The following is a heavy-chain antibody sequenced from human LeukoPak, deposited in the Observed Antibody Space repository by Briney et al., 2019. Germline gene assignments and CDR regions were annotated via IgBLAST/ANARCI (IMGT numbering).Heavy chain of an antibody. D-gene: IGHD3-22*01. CDR3: AKGDYYDGSCSFDY. Sequence: ASVTDFCKASGYTFTNYCIYWVRQAPGQGLEWMGWIGTYNGNTNYAQKFQGRVTMTTDTSTSTVYMELRSLKSDDTAVYYCAKGDYYDGSCSFDYWGQASKVSVCS. V-gene: IGHV1-18*01. CDR1: GYTFTNYC. CDR2: IGTYNGNT. J-gene: IGHJ4*02.